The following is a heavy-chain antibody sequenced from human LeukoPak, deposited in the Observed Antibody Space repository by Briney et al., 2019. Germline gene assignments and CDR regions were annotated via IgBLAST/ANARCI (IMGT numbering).Heavy chain of an antibody. CDR2: ISYDGSNK. V-gene: IGHV3-30-3*01. CDR1: GFTFDDYA. D-gene: IGHD2-21*01. CDR3: AKGHSPFDY. Sequence: GGSLRLSCAASGFTFDDYAMHWVRQAPGKGLEWVAAISYDGSNKYYADSVKGRFTISRDNSKNTLYLQMNSLRAGDTAVYYCAKGHSPFDYWGQGTLVTVSS. J-gene: IGHJ4*02.